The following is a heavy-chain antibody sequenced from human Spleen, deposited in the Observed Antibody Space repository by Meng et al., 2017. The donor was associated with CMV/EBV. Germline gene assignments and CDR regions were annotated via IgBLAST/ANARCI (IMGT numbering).Heavy chain of an antibody. CDR1: GFTFSSYW. V-gene: IGHV3-74*01. CDR2: INSDGSST. J-gene: IGHJ6*02. D-gene: IGHD6-19*01. Sequence: LSLTCAASGFTFSSYWMHWVRQAPGKGLVWVSRINSDGSSTSYADSVKGRFTISRDNAKNTLYLQMNSLRAEDTAVYYCARDRYSSGWLYYYYYGMDVWGQGTTVTVSS. CDR3: ARDRYSSGWLYYYYYGMDV.